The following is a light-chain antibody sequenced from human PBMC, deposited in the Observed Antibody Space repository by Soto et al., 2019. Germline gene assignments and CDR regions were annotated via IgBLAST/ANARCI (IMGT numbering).Light chain of an antibody. CDR3: SSYTSSSTLVL. CDR1: SSDISTYNY. CDR2: EVN. Sequence: QSALTQPASVSGSPGQSITISCTGTSSDISTYNYVSWYKQYPGKAPKLIIYEVNNRPSGVSDRFSGSKSGNTASLTISGLQPEDEAEYYCSSYTSSSTLVLFGGGTKVTVL. V-gene: IGLV2-14*01. J-gene: IGLJ2*01.